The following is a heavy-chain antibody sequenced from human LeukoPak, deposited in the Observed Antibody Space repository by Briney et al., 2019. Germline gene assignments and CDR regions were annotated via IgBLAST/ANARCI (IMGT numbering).Heavy chain of an antibody. CDR2: ISGSGGST. CDR1: GFTFSSYA. CDR3: AKGPTAAADTRYYYYYMDV. J-gene: IGHJ6*03. V-gene: IGHV3-23*01. Sequence: AGGSPRLSCAASGFTFSSYAMSWVRQAPGKGLEWVSAISGSGGSTYYADSVKGRFTISRDNSKNTLYLQMNSLRAEDTAVYYCAKGPTAAADTRYYYYYMDVWGKGTTVTVSS. D-gene: IGHD6-13*01.